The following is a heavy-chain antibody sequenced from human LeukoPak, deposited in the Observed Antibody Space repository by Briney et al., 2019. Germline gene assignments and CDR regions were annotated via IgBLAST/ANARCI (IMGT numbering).Heavy chain of an antibody. Sequence: PSGTLSLTCAVSGGSISSSNWWSWVRQPPGKGLERIGEIYHSGNTNYSPSLKSRVTISIDKSKNQFSLKLSSVTAADTAVYYCARIIVVVPTGYFDLWGRGTLVTVSS. V-gene: IGHV4-4*02. D-gene: IGHD2-2*01. CDR2: IYHSGNT. J-gene: IGHJ2*01. CDR3: ARIIVVVPTGYFDL. CDR1: GGSISSSNW.